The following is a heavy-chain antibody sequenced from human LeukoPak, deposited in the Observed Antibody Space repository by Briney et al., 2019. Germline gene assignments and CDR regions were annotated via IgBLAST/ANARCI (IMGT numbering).Heavy chain of an antibody. CDR2: ISSSSSTI. CDR3: ARDHRVAGATGSSDY. V-gene: IGHV3-48*04. D-gene: IGHD1-26*01. Sequence: GGFLRLSCAASGFTFSTYSMNWVRQAPGKGLDWVSYISSSSSTIYYADSVKGRFTISRDNAKNSLYLQMNSLRAEDTAVYYCARDHRVAGATGSSDYWGQGTLVTVSS. J-gene: IGHJ4*02. CDR1: GFTFSTYS.